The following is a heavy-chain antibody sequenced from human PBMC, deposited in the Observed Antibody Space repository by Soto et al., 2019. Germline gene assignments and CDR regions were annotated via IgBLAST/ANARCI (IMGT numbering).Heavy chain of an antibody. J-gene: IGHJ6*02. CDR2: ISGYNGNT. Sequence: QVQLVQSGAEVKKPGASVKVSCKASGYTFTSYGVSWVRQAPGQGLEWMGWISGYNGNTNYAQKLQGRVTMTTDTSTSTAYMELRSLRSDDTAVYYCASAGKYYYGSGSPYYYGMDVWGQGIKVTVSS. D-gene: IGHD3-10*01. CDR3: ASAGKYYYGSGSPYYYGMDV. CDR1: GYTFTSYG. V-gene: IGHV1-18*04.